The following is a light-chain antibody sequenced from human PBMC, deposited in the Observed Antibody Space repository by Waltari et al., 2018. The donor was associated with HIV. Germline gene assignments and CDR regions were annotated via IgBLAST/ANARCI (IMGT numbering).Light chain of an antibody. J-gene: IGKJ4*01. CDR1: QNVITN. V-gene: IGKV3-15*01. CDR3: QQYNNWPLT. Sequence: EIVMTQSPASLSVSPGERATLSCRASQNVITNLAWYQQKSGQVSRLLIYGASTRATGIPARFSGSGSGTEFTLTISSLQSEDFAVYFCQQYNNWPLTFGGGTKVEI. CDR2: GAS.